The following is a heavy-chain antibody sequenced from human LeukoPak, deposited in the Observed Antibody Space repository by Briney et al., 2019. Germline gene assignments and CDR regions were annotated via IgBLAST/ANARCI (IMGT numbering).Heavy chain of an antibody. Sequence: PSETLSLTCAVSNFSFTSGHYWAWIRQPPGKGLEWIGSVYHSGTAYYNPSLRGRFTVSVDTSSNHFSLKLTSATAADTTVYYCAGGGTTRSGGFDPWGQGTLVTVSS. D-gene: IGHD1/OR15-1a*01. CDR2: VYHSGTA. J-gene: IGHJ5*02. CDR3: AGGGTTRSGGFDP. CDR1: NFSFTSGHY. V-gene: IGHV4-38-2*01.